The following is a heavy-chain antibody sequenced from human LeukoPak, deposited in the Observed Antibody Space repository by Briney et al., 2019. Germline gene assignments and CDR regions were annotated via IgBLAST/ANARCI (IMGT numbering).Heavy chain of an antibody. CDR2: IKQDGSEK. CDR3: ARIPGYCSGGSCSDY. CDR1: GFTFSSYW. V-gene: IGHV3-7*01. J-gene: IGHJ4*02. D-gene: IGHD2-15*01. Sequence: GGSLRLSCAASGFTFSSYWMSWVRQAPGKGLEWVAHIKQDGSEKYYVDSVKGRLTISRDNAKNSLYLQMNSLRAEDTAVYYCARIPGYCSGGSCSDYWGQGTLVSVSS.